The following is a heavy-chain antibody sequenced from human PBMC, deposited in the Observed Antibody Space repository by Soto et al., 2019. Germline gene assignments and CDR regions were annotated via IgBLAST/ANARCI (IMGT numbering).Heavy chain of an antibody. V-gene: IGHV3-23*01. Sequence: GGSLRLSCAASGFTFRTYALAWVRQAPGMGLEWVSAISGSGGSTYYADSVKGRFTISRDNSKNTLYLQMNSLRAEDTAVYYCAKDDYYDSSGPWYFDLWGRGTLVTVSS. J-gene: IGHJ2*01. CDR2: ISGSGGST. CDR3: AKDDYYDSSGPWYFDL. D-gene: IGHD3-22*01. CDR1: GFTFRTYA.